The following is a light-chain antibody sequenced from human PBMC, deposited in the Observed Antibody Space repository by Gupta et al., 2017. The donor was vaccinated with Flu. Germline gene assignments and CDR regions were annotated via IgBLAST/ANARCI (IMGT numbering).Light chain of an antibody. CDR2: DAS. CDR3: QQRSNWPVT. Sequence: EIVLTQSPATLSLSPGERATLSCRASQSVSSYLAWYQQKPGQAPRLLIYDASNRATGIPARFSGSGSGTDFTLTISSLEPEDFAVYYFQQRSNWPVTFGQWTKLEIK. J-gene: IGKJ2*01. V-gene: IGKV3-11*01. CDR1: QSVSSY.